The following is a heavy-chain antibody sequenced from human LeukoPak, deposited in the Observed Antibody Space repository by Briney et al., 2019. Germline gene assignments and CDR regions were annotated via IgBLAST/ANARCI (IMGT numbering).Heavy chain of an antibody. Sequence: GESLKISCKGSGYSFTSYWIGWVRQMPGKGLEWMGIIYPGDSDTRYSPSFQGQVTISADKSISTAYLQWSSLKASDTAMYYCARRHLPSDFAPEYFQHWGQGTLVTVSS. J-gene: IGHJ1*01. CDR1: GYSFTSYW. CDR2: IYPGDSDT. D-gene: IGHD3/OR15-3a*01. V-gene: IGHV5-51*01. CDR3: ARRHLPSDFAPEYFQH.